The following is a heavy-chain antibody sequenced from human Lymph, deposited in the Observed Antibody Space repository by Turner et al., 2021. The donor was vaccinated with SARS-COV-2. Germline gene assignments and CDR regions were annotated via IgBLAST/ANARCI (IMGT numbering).Heavy chain of an antibody. D-gene: IGHD3-22*01. CDR2: ISGSGGST. V-gene: IGHV3-23*01. CDR3: AKNEMAMIVVVITLFDY. Sequence: EVQLLESGGGLVQPGGSLRLSGAAAGFTFSSYAMSWVRQGPGKGLEWVSVISGSGGSTYSAESVKGRFTISRDNSKNTLYLQMNSLRAEDTAVYYCAKNEMAMIVVVITLFDYWGQGTLVTVSS. J-gene: IGHJ4*02. CDR1: GFTFSSYA.